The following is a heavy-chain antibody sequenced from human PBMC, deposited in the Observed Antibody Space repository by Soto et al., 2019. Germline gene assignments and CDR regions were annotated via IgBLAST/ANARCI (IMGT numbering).Heavy chain of an antibody. J-gene: IGHJ3*02. CDR1: GYTFTAYY. CDR3: ARGLVGRDGYNNDAFDI. V-gene: IGHV1-2*02. Sequence: SVKVSCKASGYTFTAYYMHWVRQAPVQGLEWMGWINPNNGGTNYAQKFQGRVTMTRDTSISTAYMDMSSLRSDDTAVYYCARGLVGRDGYNNDAFDIWGQGTMVTVSS. CDR2: INPNNGGT. D-gene: IGHD4-4*01.